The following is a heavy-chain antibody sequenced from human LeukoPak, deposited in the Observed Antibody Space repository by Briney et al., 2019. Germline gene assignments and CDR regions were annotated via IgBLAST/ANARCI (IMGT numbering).Heavy chain of an antibody. Sequence: GGSLRLSCTASEFSLSDFYMDWVRQAPGKGLEWVANIKQDGSEKYYLDSVKGRFTISRDNAKNSLFLQMNSLRAEDTAMYYCATDSRSCRYWGQGTLVTVSS. V-gene: IGHV3-7*03. CDR1: EFSLSDFY. J-gene: IGHJ4*02. CDR3: ATDSRSCRY. CDR2: IKQDGSEK.